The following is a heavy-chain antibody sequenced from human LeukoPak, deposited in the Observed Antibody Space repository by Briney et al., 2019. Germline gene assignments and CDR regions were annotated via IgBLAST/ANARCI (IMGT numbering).Heavy chain of an antibody. D-gene: IGHD6-13*01. Sequence: GGSLRLSCAASGFTFSRYYMRWVRQAPGKGLVWVSRINSDGSSTTYADSVKGRFTISRDNAKNTLYMQMNSLKVEDTAVYYCTRVFVGDEYSSSEYWGQGTLVTVSS. J-gene: IGHJ4*02. CDR3: TRVFVGDEYSSSEY. V-gene: IGHV3-74*01. CDR1: GFTFSRYY. CDR2: INSDGSST.